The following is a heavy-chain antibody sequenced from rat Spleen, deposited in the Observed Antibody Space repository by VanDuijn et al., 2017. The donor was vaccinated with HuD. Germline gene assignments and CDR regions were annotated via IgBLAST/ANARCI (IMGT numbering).Heavy chain of an antibody. Sequence: QVQLKESGPGLVQPSQTLSLTCTVSGFSLTSNSVHWVRQPPGKGLEWIAAISSGGSTYYNSALKSRLSIIRDTSKSQVFLKMNSLLTEDTAIDVCTRDYVWYVMDAWGQGASVTVSS. CDR1: GFSLTSNS. J-gene: IGHJ4*01. CDR2: ISSGGST. V-gene: IGHV2-6*01. D-gene: IGHD1-11*01. CDR3: TRDYVWYVMDA.